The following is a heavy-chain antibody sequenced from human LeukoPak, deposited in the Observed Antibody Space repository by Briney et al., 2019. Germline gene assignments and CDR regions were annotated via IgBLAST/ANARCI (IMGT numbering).Heavy chain of an antibody. V-gene: IGHV3-11*01. CDR3: ARGYSSSWYYYYYYMDV. CDR2: VSSSGSTI. Sequence: GGSLRLSCAASGFTFSDYYMSWIRQAPGKGLEWVSYVSSSGSTIYYADSVEGRFTISRDNAKNSLYLQMNSLRAEDTAVYYCARGYSSSWYYYYYYMDVWGKGTTVTVSS. CDR1: GFTFSDYY. D-gene: IGHD6-13*01. J-gene: IGHJ6*03.